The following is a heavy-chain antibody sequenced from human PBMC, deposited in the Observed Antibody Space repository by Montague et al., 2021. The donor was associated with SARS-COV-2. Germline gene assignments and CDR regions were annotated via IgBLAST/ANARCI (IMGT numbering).Heavy chain of an antibody. CDR1: GGSISSGGYY. J-gene: IGHJ4*02. CDR3: ARLTAGYCSGGSCYWGTGFDY. D-gene: IGHD2-15*01. Sequence: TLSLTCTVSGGSISSGGYYWSWLRQHPGKGLEWIGYIYYSGSTYYNPSLKSRVTISVDTSKNQSSLKLSSVTAADTAVYYCARLTAGYCSGGSCYWGTGFDYWGQGTLVTVSS. CDR2: IYYSGST. V-gene: IGHV4-31*03.